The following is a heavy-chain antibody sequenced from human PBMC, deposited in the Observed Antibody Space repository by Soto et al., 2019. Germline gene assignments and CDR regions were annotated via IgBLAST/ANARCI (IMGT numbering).Heavy chain of an antibody. CDR2: TYYRSKWNF. CDR3: VRQPPSTLALYGLHF. V-gene: IGHV6-1*01. CDR1: GGSQAANNAA. J-gene: IGHJ6*04. Sequence: SQSLSLPCVVSGGSQAANNAAWNWIMQSPSRGLEWLGRTYYRSKWNFDYAESVKSRMSIIPDTSNNHFSLLLNSVTPEDTAVYYCVRQPPSTLALYGLHFWGTGTTVTVSS.